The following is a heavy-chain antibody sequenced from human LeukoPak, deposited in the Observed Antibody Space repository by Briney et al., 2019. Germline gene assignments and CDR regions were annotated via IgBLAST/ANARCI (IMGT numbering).Heavy chain of an antibody. CDR2: ISSSSTYI. CDR3: ARENHGFFDY. CDR1: GFSFSTYY. D-gene: IGHD1-14*01. J-gene: IGHJ4*02. V-gene: IGHV3-21*01. Sequence: GGSLRLSCAASGFSFSTYYVNWVRQVPGKGLEWVSCISSSSTYIYYADSVRGRFAISRDNAKNSLYLQMNSLRAEDTAVYYCARENHGFFDYWGQGSLVTVSS.